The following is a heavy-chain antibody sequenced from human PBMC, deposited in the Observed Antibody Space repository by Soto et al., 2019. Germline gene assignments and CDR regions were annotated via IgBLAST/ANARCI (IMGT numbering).Heavy chain of an antibody. CDR2: IYTSGST. V-gene: IGHV4-59*10. D-gene: IGHD6-19*01. J-gene: IGHJ4*02. CDR1: GGSFSGYY. CDR3: ARVRLGIGYFDY. Sequence: XETLSLTFAVDGGSFSGYYWSWIRQPAGKGLEWIGRIYTSGSTNYNPSLKSRVTMSVDTSKNQFSLKLSSVTAADTAVYYCARVRLGIGYFDYWGQGTLVTVSS.